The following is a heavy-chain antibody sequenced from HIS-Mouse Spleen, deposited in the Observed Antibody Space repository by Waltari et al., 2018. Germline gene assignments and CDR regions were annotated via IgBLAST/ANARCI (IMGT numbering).Heavy chain of an antibody. Sequence: QLQLQESGPGLVKPSETLSLTCTVSGGSISSSSYYWGWIRQPPGKGLEWIGIIYYSGSTYSNPSLKGRVTISVDTSKNQFSLKLSSVTAADTAVYYCAREIPYSSSWYDWYFDLWGRGTLVTVSS. J-gene: IGHJ2*01. D-gene: IGHD6-13*01. CDR1: GGSISSSSYY. V-gene: IGHV4-39*07. CDR3: AREIPYSSSWYDWYFDL. CDR2: IYYSGST.